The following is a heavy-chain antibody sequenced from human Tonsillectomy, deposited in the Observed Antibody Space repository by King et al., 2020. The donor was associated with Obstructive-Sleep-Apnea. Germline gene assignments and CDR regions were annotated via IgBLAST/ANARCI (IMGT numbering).Heavy chain of an antibody. V-gene: IGHV3-33*06. D-gene: IGHD2-21*01. Sequence: VQLVESGGGVVQPGRSLRLSCAASRFTFRSYGMHWVRQAPGKGLEWVALIWYDGSNKYYADSVKGRFTISRDNSKNTLYLQMNSLRAEDTAVYYCAKDLANIVGMDVWGQGTTVTVSS. CDR3: AKDLANIVGMDV. J-gene: IGHJ6*02. CDR2: IWYDGSNK. CDR1: RFTFRSYG.